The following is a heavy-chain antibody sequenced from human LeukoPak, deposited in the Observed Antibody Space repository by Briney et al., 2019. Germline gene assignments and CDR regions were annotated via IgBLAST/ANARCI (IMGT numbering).Heavy chain of an antibody. V-gene: IGHV4-4*07. CDR2: IYTSGST. Sequence: RPSETLSLTCTVSGGSISSYYWSWIRQPAGKGLEWIGRIYTSGSTNYNPSLKSRVTISVDTSKNQFSLKLSSVTAADTAVYYCARGRYDFWSGYYTSWSFDYWGQGTLVTVSS. CDR1: GGSISSYY. J-gene: IGHJ4*02. CDR3: ARGRYDFWSGYYTSWSFDY. D-gene: IGHD3-3*01.